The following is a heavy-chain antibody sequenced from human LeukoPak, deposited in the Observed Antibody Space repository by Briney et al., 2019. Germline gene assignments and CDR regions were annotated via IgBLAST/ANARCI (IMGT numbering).Heavy chain of an antibody. CDR2: ISSSGSTI. Sequence: PGGSLRLSCAASGFTFSDYYMSWIRQAPGKGLEWVSYISSSGSTIYYADSVKGRFTISRGNAKNSLYLQMNSLRAEDTAVYYCARRYSSGYSYYFDYWGQGTLVTVSS. V-gene: IGHV3-11*04. CDR3: ARRYSSGYSYYFDY. CDR1: GFTFSDYY. D-gene: IGHD3-22*01. J-gene: IGHJ4*02.